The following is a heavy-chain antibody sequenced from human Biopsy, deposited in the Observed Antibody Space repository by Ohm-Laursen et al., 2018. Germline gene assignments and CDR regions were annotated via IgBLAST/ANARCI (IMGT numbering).Heavy chain of an antibody. J-gene: IGHJ6*02. V-gene: IGHV4-34*01. CDR3: VRGVDYYDPYHYYALDV. CDR2: INHSGRT. D-gene: IGHD3-22*01. CDR1: GESFNGYY. Sequence: SDTLSLTCAVYGESFNGYYWSWIRQTPGKGLEWIGEINHSGRTNYNPSLKSRVTISVDTSKNQFSLKVRSVTAADTVVYYCVRGVDYYDPYHYYALDVWGQGTTVTVSS.